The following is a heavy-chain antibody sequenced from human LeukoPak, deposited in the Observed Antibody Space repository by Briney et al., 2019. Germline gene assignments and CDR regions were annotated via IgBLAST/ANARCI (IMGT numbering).Heavy chain of an antibody. CDR3: ARVKRRYYYDSSGVFDY. V-gene: IGHV4-59*01. CDR2: IYYSGST. CDR1: GGSISSYY. D-gene: IGHD3-22*01. J-gene: IGHJ4*02. Sequence: SETLSLTCTVSGGSISSYYWSWIRQPPGKGLEWIGYIYYSGSTNYNPSLKSRVTISVDTSKNQFSLKLSSVTAADTAVYYCARVKRRYYYDSSGVFDYWGQGTLVTVSS.